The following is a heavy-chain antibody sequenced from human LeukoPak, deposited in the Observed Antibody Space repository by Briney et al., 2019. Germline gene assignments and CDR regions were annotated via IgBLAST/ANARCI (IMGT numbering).Heavy chain of an antibody. CDR2: INPSGGST. J-gene: IGHJ4*02. Sequence: GASVKVSCKASGYTFTSYYMHWVRQAPGQGLEWMGIINPSGGSTSYAQKFQGGVTMTRDTSTSTVYMELSSLRSEDTAVYYCARDLPRYSSGHRGFGYWGQGTLVTVSS. CDR3: ARDLPRYSSGHRGFGY. CDR1: GYTFTSYY. V-gene: IGHV1-46*01. D-gene: IGHD6-19*01.